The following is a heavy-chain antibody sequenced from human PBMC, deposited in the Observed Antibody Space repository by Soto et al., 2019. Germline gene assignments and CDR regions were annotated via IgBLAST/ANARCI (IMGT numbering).Heavy chain of an antibody. CDR2: ISSSSSTI. CDR3: ARDRTTVTTFYASYYYGMDV. Sequence: LRLSCAASGFTFSSYSMNWVRQAPGKGLEWVSYISSSSSTIYYADSVKGRFTISRDNAKNSLYLQMNSLRDEDTAVYYCARDRTTVTTFYASYYYGMDVWGQGTTVTVSS. D-gene: IGHD4-17*01. CDR1: GFTFSSYS. V-gene: IGHV3-48*02. J-gene: IGHJ6*02.